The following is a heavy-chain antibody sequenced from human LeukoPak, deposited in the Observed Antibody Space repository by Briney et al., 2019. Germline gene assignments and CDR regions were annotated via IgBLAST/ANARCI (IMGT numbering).Heavy chain of an antibody. CDR3: ATVGSSSSVFDY. V-gene: IGHV3-21*01. D-gene: IGHD6-6*01. J-gene: IGHJ4*02. CDR1: GFTFSSYS. Sequence: GGSLRLSCAASGFTFSSYSMNWVRQAPGKGLEWVSSISSSSSYIYYADSVKGRFTISRDNAKNSLYLQMNSLRAEDTAVYYCATVGSSSSVFDYWGQGTLVTVSS. CDR2: ISSSSSYI.